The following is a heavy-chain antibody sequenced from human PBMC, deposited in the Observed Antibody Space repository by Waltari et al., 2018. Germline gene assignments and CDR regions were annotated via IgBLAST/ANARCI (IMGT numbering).Heavy chain of an antibody. CDR2: VDPEDGEL. CDR1: GYTFSDYY. Sequence: EVQLVQSGAEVKKPGATVKISCKVSGYTFSDYYMHWVQQAPGKGLEWLGLVDPEDGELIYAEKFQCRVTITAETSTDTAYMELSSLRSEDTALYYCATVLGATGAFDIWGQGTMVTVSA. V-gene: IGHV1-69-2*01. CDR3: ATVLGATGAFDI. J-gene: IGHJ3*02. D-gene: IGHD1-26*01.